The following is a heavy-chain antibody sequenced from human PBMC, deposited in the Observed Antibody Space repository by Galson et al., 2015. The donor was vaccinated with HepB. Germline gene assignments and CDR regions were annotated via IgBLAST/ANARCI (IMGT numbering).Heavy chain of an antibody. D-gene: IGHD6-13*01. Sequence: SLRLPCSSSGFTFSAHSMNWVRPAPGKELEWVSSTDSSGTYIYYADSVKGRFPISRDNAKNSLYLQMNSLRVDDTAVYYCARPYSSSLYGMDVWGQRTTVTVSS. J-gene: IGHJ6*02. CDR3: ARPYSSSLYGMDV. V-gene: IGHV3-21*01. CDR2: TDSSGTYI. CDR1: GFTFSAHS.